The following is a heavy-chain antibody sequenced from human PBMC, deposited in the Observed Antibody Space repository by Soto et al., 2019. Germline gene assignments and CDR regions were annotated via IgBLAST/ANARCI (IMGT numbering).Heavy chain of an antibody. CDR3: ARRGST. D-gene: IGHD2-2*01. CDR1: GFTFSSAE. Sequence: EVQLVESGGGLVQPGGSLRLSCVASGFTFSSAEMYWVRQAPGKGLEWVSYIHPAGQPIFFADSVKGRFTISRDNAKKSVYLQMNSLRAEDTAVYYSARRGSTWGQGTMVTVSS. CDR2: IHPAGQPI. V-gene: IGHV3-48*03. J-gene: IGHJ3*01.